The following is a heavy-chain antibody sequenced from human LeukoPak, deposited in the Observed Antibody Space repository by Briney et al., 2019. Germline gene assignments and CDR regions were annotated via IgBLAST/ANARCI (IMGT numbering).Heavy chain of an antibody. Sequence: GGSLRLSCAASGFTFSNYWMSWVRQAPGKGLEWVANTNQDGSEKSYVDSVEGRFTISRDNAKKSLYLHVNSLRAEDTAVYYCARDIYGGHDYWGQGTLLTVSS. CDR3: ARDIYGGHDY. V-gene: IGHV3-7*04. CDR1: GFTFSNYW. CDR2: TNQDGSEK. J-gene: IGHJ4*02. D-gene: IGHD2-21*01.